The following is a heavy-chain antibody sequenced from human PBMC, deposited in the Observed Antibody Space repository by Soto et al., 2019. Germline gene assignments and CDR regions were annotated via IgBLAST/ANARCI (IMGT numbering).Heavy chain of an antibody. Sequence: QVQLVQSGAEVKKPGSSVKVSCQAAGGTFNTYSINWVRQAPGQGLEWMGRIIPIVGIAKYAQKFQGRVAITADKSTSTAYMMEVNRLRPEDTAMYYCAIAMVVGATGAFYIWGQGPMVTVSS. CDR2: IIPIVGIA. CDR1: GGTFNTYS. CDR3: AIAMVVGATGAFYI. J-gene: IGHJ3*02. D-gene: IGHD2-15*01. V-gene: IGHV1-69*02.